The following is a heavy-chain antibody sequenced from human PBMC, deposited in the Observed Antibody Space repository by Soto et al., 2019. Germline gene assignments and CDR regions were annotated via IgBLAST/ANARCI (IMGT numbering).Heavy chain of an antibody. CDR1: GYSFTTYW. V-gene: IGHV5-51*01. CDR2: IHPGESDT. CDR3: ARHEANYYNFYRMDV. J-gene: IGHJ6*02. Sequence: GESLKISCKSYGYSFTTYWIAWVRQMPGKGLEWMGSIHPGESDTRYSPSFQGQVTISADRSITTAYLQWSSLKASDTAMYYCARHEANYYNFYRMDVWGQGTTGTVS.